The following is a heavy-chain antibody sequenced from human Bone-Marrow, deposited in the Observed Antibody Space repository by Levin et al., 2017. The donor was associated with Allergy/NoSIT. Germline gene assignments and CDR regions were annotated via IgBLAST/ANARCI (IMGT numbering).Heavy chain of an antibody. Sequence: PSETLSLTCAASGFTFSNYAMSWVRQAPGKGLEWVSAISARDDSTYYADSVKGRFTVSRDNSKNTLYLQMNSLRAEDTAVYYCAKVLPSDYGDSYDYWGQGTLVTVSS. CDR2: ISARDDST. J-gene: IGHJ4*02. D-gene: IGHD4-17*01. V-gene: IGHV3-23*01. CDR1: GFTFSNYA. CDR3: AKVLPSDYGDSYDY.